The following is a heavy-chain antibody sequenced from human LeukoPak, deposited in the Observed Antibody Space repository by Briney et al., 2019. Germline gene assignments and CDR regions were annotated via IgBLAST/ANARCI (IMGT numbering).Heavy chain of an antibody. D-gene: IGHD6-13*01. V-gene: IGHV4-59*12. J-gene: IGHJ3*02. CDR3: ARTTKYSSSWYGEHDAFDI. CDR1: GGSISGYY. Sequence: SETLSLTCTVSGGSISGYYWTWIRQPPGKGLEWIGYIYYSGTTYYNPSLKSRVTISVDKSKNQFSLKLSSVTAADTAVYYCARTTKYSSSWYGEHDAFDIWGQGTMVTVSS. CDR2: IYYSGTT.